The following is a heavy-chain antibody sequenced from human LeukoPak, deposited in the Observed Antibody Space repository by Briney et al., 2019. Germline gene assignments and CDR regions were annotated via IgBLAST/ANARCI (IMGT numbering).Heavy chain of an antibody. CDR3: ARGPLGYCSSTSCYKARWFDP. CDR1: GGSFSGYY. J-gene: IGHJ5*02. CDR2: INHSGST. V-gene: IGHV4-34*01. Sequence: SETLSLTCAVYGGSFSGYYWSWIRQPPGKGLEWIGEINHSGSTNYNPSLKSRVTISVDTSKNQFSLKLSSVTAADTAVYYCARGPLGYCSSTSCYKARWFDPWGQGTLVTVSS. D-gene: IGHD2-2*02.